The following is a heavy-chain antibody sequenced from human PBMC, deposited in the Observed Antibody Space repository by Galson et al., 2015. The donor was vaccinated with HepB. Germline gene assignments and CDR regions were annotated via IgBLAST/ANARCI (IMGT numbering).Heavy chain of an antibody. J-gene: IGHJ4*02. D-gene: IGHD2-15*01. CDR3: AKDGIMVANNPYHFHY. Sequence: SLRLSCAASGFSFTRYAMTWVRQAPGKGLEWVSSITSSGGNSYYTDSVKGRFTVSRDKYKNTLLLQLNSLRAEDTAMYFCAKDGIMVANNPYHFHYWGQGTLVTVSS. CDR2: ITSSGGNS. V-gene: IGHV3-23*01. CDR1: GFSFTRYA.